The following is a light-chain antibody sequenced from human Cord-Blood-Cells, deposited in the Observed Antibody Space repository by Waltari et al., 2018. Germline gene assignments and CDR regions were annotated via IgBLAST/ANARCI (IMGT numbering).Light chain of an antibody. V-gene: IGKV4-1*01. CDR1: PSVLYSSNNKNY. Sequence: DIVMTQSPDSLAVSLGARATINCKSSPSVLYSSNNKNYLAWYQQKPGQPPKLLIYWATTRETGVPDRFSGSGSGTDVTLTISSLQAEDVAVYYCQQYYSTPRTFGQGTKVEIK. CDR2: WAT. CDR3: QQYYSTPRT. J-gene: IGKJ1*01.